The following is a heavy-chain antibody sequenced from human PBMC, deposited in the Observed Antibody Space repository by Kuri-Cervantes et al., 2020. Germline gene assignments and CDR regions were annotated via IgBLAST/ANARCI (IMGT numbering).Heavy chain of an antibody. J-gene: IGHJ5*02. CDR1: EYTFTSYD. CDR3: ARAPRYSGWYPT. V-gene: IGHV1-8*01. D-gene: IGHD6-19*01. Sequence: ASVKVSCKASEYTFTSYDINWVRQATGQGLEWMGWMNPNSGNTGYAQKFQGRVSMTRNTSISTAYMELSSLRSEDTAVYYCARAPRYSGWYPTWGQGILVTVSS. CDR2: MNPNSGNT.